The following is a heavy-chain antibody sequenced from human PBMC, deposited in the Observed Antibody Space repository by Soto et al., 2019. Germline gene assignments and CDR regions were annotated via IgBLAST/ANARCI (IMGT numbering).Heavy chain of an antibody. J-gene: IGHJ5*02. D-gene: IGHD3-22*01. Sequence: QVQLQESGPGLVKPSETLSLTCTVSGGSISSYYWSWIRQPPGKGLEWIGYIYYSGSTNYNPSLKSRVTISVDTSKNQFSLKLSSVTAADTAVYYCASLYYDSSVNWFDPWGQGTLVTVSS. CDR1: GGSISSYY. CDR2: IYYSGST. V-gene: IGHV4-59*01. CDR3: ASLYYDSSVNWFDP.